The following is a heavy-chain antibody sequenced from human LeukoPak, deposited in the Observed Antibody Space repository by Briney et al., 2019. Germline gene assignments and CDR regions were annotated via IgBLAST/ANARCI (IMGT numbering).Heavy chain of an antibody. CDR2: INTDGSST. CDR1: GFTFSSYW. Sequence: GGSLRLSCAASGFTFSSYWIHWVRQAPGRGLVWVSRINTDGSSTRYADSVKGRFTISRDNAKNTLYLQVNSLRAEDTAVYYCARRGYSSGWYDVFDLWGQGTMVSVSS. CDR3: ARRGYSSGWYDVFDL. D-gene: IGHD6-19*01. J-gene: IGHJ3*01. V-gene: IGHV3-74*01.